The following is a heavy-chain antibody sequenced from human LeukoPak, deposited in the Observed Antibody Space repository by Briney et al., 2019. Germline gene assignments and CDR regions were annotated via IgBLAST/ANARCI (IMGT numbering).Heavy chain of an antibody. V-gene: IGHV4-34*01. CDR3: ARGGPLRYFDWLFAGHFDY. J-gene: IGHJ4*02. CDR1: GGSFSGYY. D-gene: IGHD3-9*01. CDR2: INHSGST. Sequence: SETLSLTCAVYGGSFSGYYWSWIRQPPGKGLEWIGEINHSGSTNYNPSLKSRVTISVDTSKNQFSLKLSSVTAADTAVYYCARGGPLRYFDWLFAGHFDYWGQGTLVTVSS.